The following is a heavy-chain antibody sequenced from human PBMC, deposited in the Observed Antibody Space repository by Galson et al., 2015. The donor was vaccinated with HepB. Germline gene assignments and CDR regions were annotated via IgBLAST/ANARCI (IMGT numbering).Heavy chain of an antibody. V-gene: IGHV5-51*01. CDR1: GYSFTSYW. CDR2: IYPDDSDT. D-gene: IGHD6-19*01. CDR3: ARSIAVDAFDI. Sequence: QSGAEVKKPGESVKISCKGSGYSFTSYWIGWVRQIPGKGLEWMGIIYPDDSDTRYSPSFQGQVTISADTSISTAYLQWSSLKASDSAMYYCARSIAVDAFDIWGQGTTVTVSS. J-gene: IGHJ3*02.